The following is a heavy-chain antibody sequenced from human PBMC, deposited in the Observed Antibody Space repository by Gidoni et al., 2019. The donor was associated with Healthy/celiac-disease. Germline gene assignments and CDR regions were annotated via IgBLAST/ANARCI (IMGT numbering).Heavy chain of an antibody. CDR2: INPSGGST. CDR1: GSTFTSYY. CDR3: ARGGLGSGSYTHFDL. D-gene: IGHD3-10*01. Sequence: QVQLVQSGAEVKKPGASVKVSCKASGSTFTSYYMHWVRQSPGPGLEWMGIINPSGGSTSYAQKFQGRVTMTRDTSTSTVYMELSSLRSEDTAVYSCARGGLGSGSYTHFDLWGRGTLVTVSS. J-gene: IGHJ2*01. V-gene: IGHV1-46*01.